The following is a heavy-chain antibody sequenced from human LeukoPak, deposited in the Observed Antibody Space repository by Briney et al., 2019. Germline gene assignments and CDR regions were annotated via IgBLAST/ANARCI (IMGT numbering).Heavy chain of an antibody. D-gene: IGHD6-19*01. CDR2: ISTYNRNT. Sequence: ASVKVSCKASGYTFTTYGISWVRQAPGQGLEWMGWISTYNRNTNYVQKFQGRVTMTTDTSTSTAYMELRSLRADDTVVYYCARDALAGIPVDGPPDYYYYGMDVWGQGTTVTVSS. V-gene: IGHV1-18*01. CDR3: ARDALAGIPVDGPPDYYYYGMDV. CDR1: GYTFTTYG. J-gene: IGHJ6*02.